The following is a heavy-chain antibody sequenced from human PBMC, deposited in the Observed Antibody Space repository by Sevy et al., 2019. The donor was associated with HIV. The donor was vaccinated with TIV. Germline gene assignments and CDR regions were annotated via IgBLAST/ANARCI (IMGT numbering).Heavy chain of an antibody. CDR3: ARMSCTNGVCFQGYYYYAMDV. Sequence: GGSLRLSCAASGFTFSSYSMNWVRQAPGKGLEWVSSISTSSSYIYYADSVKGRFTISRDNAKNSLYLQINSLRAEDTAVYYCARMSCTNGVCFQGYYYYAMDVWGQGTTVTVSS. CDR1: GFTFSSYS. D-gene: IGHD2-8*01. CDR2: ISTSSSYI. J-gene: IGHJ6*02. V-gene: IGHV3-21*01.